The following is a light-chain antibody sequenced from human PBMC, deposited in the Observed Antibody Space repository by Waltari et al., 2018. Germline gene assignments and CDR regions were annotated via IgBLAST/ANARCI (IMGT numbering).Light chain of an antibody. CDR3: QHYNTYPFT. CDR1: QSISSW. J-gene: IGKJ4*01. Sequence: DIQMTQSPSTLSASVGDRVTLTCRASQSISSWLAWYQQQPGKAPKVLIYKASSLESGVPSRFSGSGSGTEFTLTISSLQPDDFATYYCQHYNTYPFTFGGGTKVEIK. V-gene: IGKV1-5*03. CDR2: KAS.